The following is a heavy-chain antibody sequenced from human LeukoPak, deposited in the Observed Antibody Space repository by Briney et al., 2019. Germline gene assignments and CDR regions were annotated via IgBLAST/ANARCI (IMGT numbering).Heavy chain of an antibody. J-gene: IGHJ3*02. D-gene: IGHD2/OR15-2a*01. CDR3: ARGSMTPAFDI. V-gene: IGHV1-2*02. Sequence: ASVKVSCKTSGYTFTGYYIHWVRQAPGQGVEWRGWINPNSGGTNYAQKFPGRVTLTRYTSISTAYMELSRLRSDDTAVYYCARGSMTPAFDIWGQGTMVTVSS. CDR1: GYTFTGYY. CDR2: INPNSGGT.